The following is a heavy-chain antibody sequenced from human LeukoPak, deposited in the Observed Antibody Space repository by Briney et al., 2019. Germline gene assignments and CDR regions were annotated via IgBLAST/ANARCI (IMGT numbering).Heavy chain of an antibody. CDR3: ARDFWDSSSWYDFDY. J-gene: IGHJ4*02. Sequence: GGSLRLSCAASGFTFSTSGMHWVRQAPGKGLEGVAFIRYDGTNKYYADSVKGRFTISRDNSKNTLYLQMNSLRAEDTAVYYCARDFWDSSSWYDFDYWGQGTLVTVSS. CDR2: IRYDGTNK. D-gene: IGHD6-13*01. V-gene: IGHV3-30*02. CDR1: GFTFSTSG.